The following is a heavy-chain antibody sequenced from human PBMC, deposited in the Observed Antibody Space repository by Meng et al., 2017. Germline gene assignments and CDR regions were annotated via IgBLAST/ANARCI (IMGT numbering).Heavy chain of an antibody. V-gene: IGHV3-33*01. J-gene: IGHJ4*02. CDR3: ARDLGYSPDY. Sequence: QVQLVESGGGVVQPGRSLRLSCAASEFTFSSFGMHWVRLAPGKVLEWVAAIWYDGSKEYYADSVKGRFTIFRDNSKNTLYLQMNSLRAEDTAVYYCARDLGYSPDYRGQGTLVTVSS. CDR2: IWYDGSKE. CDR1: EFTFSSFG. D-gene: IGHD6-13*01.